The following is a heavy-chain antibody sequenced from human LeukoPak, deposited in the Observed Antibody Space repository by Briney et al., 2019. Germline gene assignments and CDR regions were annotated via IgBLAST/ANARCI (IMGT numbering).Heavy chain of an antibody. CDR1: GFTFSSYG. CDR2: MSYDGSNK. Sequence: GRSLRLSCAASGFTFSSYGMHWVRQAPGKGLEWVAVMSYDGSNKYYADSVKGRFTISRDNSKNTLYLQMNSLRAEDTAVYYCAKSHYRGFGELFSNFDYWGQGTLVTVSS. D-gene: IGHD3-10*01. CDR3: AKSHYRGFGELFSNFDY. V-gene: IGHV3-30*18. J-gene: IGHJ4*02.